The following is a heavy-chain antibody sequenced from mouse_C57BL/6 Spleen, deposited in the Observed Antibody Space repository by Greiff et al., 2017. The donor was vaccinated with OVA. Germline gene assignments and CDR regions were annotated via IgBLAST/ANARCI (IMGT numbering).Heavy chain of an antibody. CDR1: GFTFSSYG. V-gene: IGHV5-6*01. CDR3: ARDYDYPYYAMDY. D-gene: IGHD2-4*01. J-gene: IGHJ4*01. CDR2: ISSGGSYT. Sequence: EVQRVESGGDLVKPGGSLKLSCAASGFTFSSYGMSWVRQTPDKRLEWVATISSGGSYTYYPDSVKGRFTISRDNAKNTLYLQMSSLKSEDTAMYYCARDYDYPYYAMDYWGQGTSVTVSS.